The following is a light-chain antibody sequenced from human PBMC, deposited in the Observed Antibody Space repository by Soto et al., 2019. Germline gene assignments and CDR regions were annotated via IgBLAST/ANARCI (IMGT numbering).Light chain of an antibody. Sequence: QSALTQPASVSGSPGQSITISCSGTSSDVDGYNYVSWYQHHPGKAPKLIIYEVSYRPSGVSNRFSASKSGNTASLTISGLQAEDEADYYCSSYTSTTTRFGGGTKVTVL. V-gene: IGLV2-14*01. J-gene: IGLJ2*01. CDR2: EVS. CDR1: SSDVDGYNY. CDR3: SSYTSTTTR.